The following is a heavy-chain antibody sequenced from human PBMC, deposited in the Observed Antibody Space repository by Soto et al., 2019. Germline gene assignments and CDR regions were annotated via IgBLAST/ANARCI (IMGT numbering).Heavy chain of an antibody. CDR2: INYDGSEK. CDR3: ARGHYYSSV. CDR1: GFTFNTYW. V-gene: IGHV3-7*01. J-gene: IGHJ6*02. Sequence: EVQLVESGGDLVQPGGSLRLSCAASGFTFNTYWMTWVRQAPGKGLEWVANINYDGSEKNYVGSVQGRFTISRDNAVNSLFLQMNSLRAEDTAVYYRARGHYYSSVWGRGTTVTVSS. D-gene: IGHD3-10*01.